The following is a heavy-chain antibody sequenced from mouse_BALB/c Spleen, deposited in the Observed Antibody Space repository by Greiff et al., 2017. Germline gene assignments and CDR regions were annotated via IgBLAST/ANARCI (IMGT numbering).Heavy chain of an antibody. CDR1: GYSITSGYS. Sequence: EVKLQESGPDLVKPSQSLSLTCTVTGYSITSGYSWHWIRQFPGNKLEWMGYIHYSGSTKYNPSLKSRISITRDTSKNQFFLQLNSVTTEDTATYYFPIPNYYGIIYWYFDVWGAGTTVTVSS. J-gene: IGHJ1*01. V-gene: IGHV3-1*02. CDR2: IHYSGST. CDR3: PIPNYYGIIYWYFDV. D-gene: IGHD1-1*01.